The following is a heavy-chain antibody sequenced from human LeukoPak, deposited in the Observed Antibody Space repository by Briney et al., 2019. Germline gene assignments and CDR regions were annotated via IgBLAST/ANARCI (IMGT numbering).Heavy chain of an antibody. Sequence: ASVTVSCKASGYTFTSYGISWVRQAPGQGLEWMGWISAYNGNTNYAQKVQGRVTMTTDTSTSTAYMELRSLRSDDTAVYYCARSLSTSPHIYFDYWGQGTLVTVSS. J-gene: IGHJ4*02. CDR2: ISAYNGNT. CDR3: ARSLSTSPHIYFDY. CDR1: GYTFTSYG. V-gene: IGHV1-18*04.